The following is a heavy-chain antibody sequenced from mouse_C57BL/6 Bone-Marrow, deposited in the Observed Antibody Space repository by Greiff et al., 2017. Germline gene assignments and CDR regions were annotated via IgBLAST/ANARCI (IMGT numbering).Heavy chain of an antibody. Sequence: DVQLQESGGGLVQPGGSLKLSCAASGFTFSDYYMYWVRQTPEKRLEWVAYISNGGGSTYYPDTVKGRFTISRDNAKNTLYLQMSRLKSEDTAMYYCARRGDPYYFDYWGQGTTLTVSS. J-gene: IGHJ2*01. D-gene: IGHD2-13*01. CDR1: GFTFSDYY. V-gene: IGHV5-12*01. CDR2: ISNGGGST. CDR3: ARRGDPYYFDY.